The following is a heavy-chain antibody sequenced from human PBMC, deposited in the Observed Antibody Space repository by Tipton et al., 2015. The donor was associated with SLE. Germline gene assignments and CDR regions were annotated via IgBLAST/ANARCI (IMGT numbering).Heavy chain of an antibody. D-gene: IGHD3-10*01. Sequence: TLSLTCTVSGGSISSSSYYWGWIRQPPGKGLEWIGSIYYSGSTYYNPSLKSRVTISVDTSKNQFSLKLSSVTAADTAVYYCASSSRRADHWGQGTLVTVSS. CDR2: IYYSGST. V-gene: IGHV4-39*07. CDR3: ASSSRRADH. CDR1: GGSISSSSYY. J-gene: IGHJ4*02.